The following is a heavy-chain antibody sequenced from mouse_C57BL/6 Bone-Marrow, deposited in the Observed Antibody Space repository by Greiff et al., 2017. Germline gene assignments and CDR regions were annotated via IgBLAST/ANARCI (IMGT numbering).Heavy chain of an antibody. J-gene: IGHJ2*01. CDR3: ARHGVYWYFDY. CDR1: GFTFSSYG. V-gene: IGHV5-6*02. Sequence: EVKLVESGGDLVKPGGSLKLSCAASGFTFSSYGMSWVRQTPDKRLEWVATISSGGSYTYYPDSVKGRFTISRDNATNTLYLQMSSLKSEDTAMYYCARHGVYWYFDYWGQGTTLTVSS. CDR2: ISSGGSYT. D-gene: IGHD2-1*01.